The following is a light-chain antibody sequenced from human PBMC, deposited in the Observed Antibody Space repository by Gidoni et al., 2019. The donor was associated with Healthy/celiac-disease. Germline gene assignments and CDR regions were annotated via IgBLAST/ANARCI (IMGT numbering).Light chain of an antibody. CDR2: DAS. CDR3: QQRSNGPLYT. V-gene: IGKV3-11*01. CDR1: QSVSSY. Sequence: EIVLTQSPAPLSLAPVERATLSCRASQSVSSYLAWYQQKPGQAPRLLIYDASNRATGIPARFSGSGSGTDFTLTISSLEPEDFAVYYCQQRSNGPLYTFGQGTKLEIK. J-gene: IGKJ2*01.